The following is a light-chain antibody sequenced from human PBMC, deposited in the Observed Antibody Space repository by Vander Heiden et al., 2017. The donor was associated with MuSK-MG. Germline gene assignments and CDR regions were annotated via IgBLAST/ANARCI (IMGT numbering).Light chain of an antibody. CDR1: QDISNY. CDR2: AAS. Sequence: DIQMTQSPSSLSASVGDRVTITCQASQDISNYLNWYQQKPGKAPKLLIYAASNLETGVPSRFSGSGSGTDFTFTISSLQPEDVATYYCQQYDNLPLTFGHGTKVDIK. J-gene: IGKJ3*01. V-gene: IGKV1-33*01. CDR3: QQYDNLPLT.